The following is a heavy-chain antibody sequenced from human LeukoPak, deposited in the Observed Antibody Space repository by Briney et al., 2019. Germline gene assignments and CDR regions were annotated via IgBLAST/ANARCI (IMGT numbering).Heavy chain of an antibody. D-gene: IGHD3/OR15-3a*01. CDR2: SSSSGSTI. CDR3: ARRRDFIDY. J-gene: IGHJ4*02. Sequence: GGSPRLSCAASGFTLRDYYMSWIRQAPGKGLEWVSYSSSSGSTIYYADSVKGRFAISRDNAKNSLYLQMNSLRAEDTAVYYCARRRDFIDYWGQGTLVTVSS. CDR1: GFTLRDYY. V-gene: IGHV3-11*01.